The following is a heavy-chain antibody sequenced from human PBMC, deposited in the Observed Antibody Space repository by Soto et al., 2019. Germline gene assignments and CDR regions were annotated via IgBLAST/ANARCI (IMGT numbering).Heavy chain of an antibody. CDR2: IYPGDSDT. J-gene: IGHJ3*02. Sequence: PGVSLKISCKGSGYSFTSYWIGWVRQMPGKGLEWMGIIYPGDSDTRYSPSFQGQVTISADKSISTAYLQWSSLKASDTAMYYCARTVDYYDSSGHAFDIWGQGTMVTVSS. V-gene: IGHV5-51*01. CDR3: ARTVDYYDSSGHAFDI. CDR1: GYSFTSYW. D-gene: IGHD3-22*01.